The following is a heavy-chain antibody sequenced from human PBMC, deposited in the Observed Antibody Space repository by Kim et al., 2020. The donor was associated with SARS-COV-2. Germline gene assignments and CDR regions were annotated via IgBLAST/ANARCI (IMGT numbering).Heavy chain of an antibody. CDR2: IYWDDDK. Sequence: SGPTLVKPTQTLTLTCTFSGFSLSTSGVGVGWIRQPPGKALEWLALIYWDDDKRYSPSLKSRLTITKDTSKNQVVLTMTNMDPVDTATYYCAHSGADYGSGSYYGGMDVWGQGTTVTVSS. D-gene: IGHD3-10*01. CDR3: AHSGADYGSGSYYGGMDV. J-gene: IGHJ6*02. CDR1: GFSLSTSGVG. V-gene: IGHV2-5*02.